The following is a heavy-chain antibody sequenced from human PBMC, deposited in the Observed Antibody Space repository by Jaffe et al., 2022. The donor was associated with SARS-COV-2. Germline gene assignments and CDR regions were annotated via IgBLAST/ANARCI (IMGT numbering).Heavy chain of an antibody. V-gene: IGHV3-30*18. D-gene: IGHD3-16*01. J-gene: IGHJ6*02. Sequence: VQLVESGGGVVQPGRSLRLSCAASGFTFSNYGMHWVRQAPGKGLEWVAVILYDGSNKYYADSVKGRFTISRDNSKNTLYLQMNSLRAEDTAVYYCAKDGGSQGGMDVWGQGTTVTVSS. CDR2: ILYDGSNK. CDR1: GFTFSNYG. CDR3: AKDGGSQGGMDV.